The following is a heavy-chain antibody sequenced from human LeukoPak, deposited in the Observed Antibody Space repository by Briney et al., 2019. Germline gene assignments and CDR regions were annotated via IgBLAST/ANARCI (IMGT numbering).Heavy chain of an antibody. D-gene: IGHD3-22*01. J-gene: IGHJ4*02. CDR3: ARDRDYYDSRRADFDY. CDR1: GFTFDEYA. V-gene: IGHV3-9*01. CDR2: ITYSSEAI. Sequence: GGSLRLSCAASGFTFDEYAMHWVRQAPGRGLEWVSGITYSSEAIGYVDSVKGRFTISRDNAKNSLYLQMNSLRAEDTAVYYCARDRDYYDSRRADFDYWGQGTLVTVSS.